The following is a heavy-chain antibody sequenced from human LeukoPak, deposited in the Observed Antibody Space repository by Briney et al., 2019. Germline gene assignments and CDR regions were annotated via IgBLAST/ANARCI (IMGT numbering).Heavy chain of an antibody. CDR3: ARGDDYDYFDY. V-gene: IGHV4-38-2*01. J-gene: IGHJ4*02. CDR1: GYSISSGYY. Sequence: SETLSLTCAVSGYSISSGYYWGWIRQPPGKGREWIGNIYHSGSTYYNPSLKSRFTISVDTSKNQFSLKLSSVTAADTAVYYCARGDDYDYFDYWGQGTLVTVSS. D-gene: IGHD4/OR15-4a*01. CDR2: IYHSGST.